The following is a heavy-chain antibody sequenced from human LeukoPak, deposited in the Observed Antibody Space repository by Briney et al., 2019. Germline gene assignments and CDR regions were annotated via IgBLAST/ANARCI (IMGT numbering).Heavy chain of an antibody. J-gene: IGHJ4*02. V-gene: IGHV3-23*01. Sequence: GGSLRLSCAASGFTFSSDAMSWVRQAPGKGLEGVSAISGSGGSTYYADSVKGRFTISRYNSKNTLYLQMHSLKTEDTAVYYCTTVRDYDSSGYYLWGQGTLVTVSS. CDR3: TTVRDYDSSGYYL. D-gene: IGHD3-22*01. CDR1: GFTFSSDA. CDR2: ISGSGGST.